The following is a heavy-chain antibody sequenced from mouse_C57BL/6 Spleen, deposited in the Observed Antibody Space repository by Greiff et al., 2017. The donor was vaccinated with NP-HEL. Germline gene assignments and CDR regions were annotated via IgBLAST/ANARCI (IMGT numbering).Heavy chain of an antibody. CDR2: ISYDGSN. CDR1: GYSITSGYY. D-gene: IGHD1-1*01. J-gene: IGHJ4*01. CDR3: ARAPDYYGSSYGYAMDY. Sequence: EVKLMESGPGLVKPSQSLSLTCSVTGYSITSGYYWNWIRQFPGNKLEWMGYISYDGSNNYNPSLKNRISITRDTSKNQFFLKLNSVTTEDTATYYCARAPDYYGSSYGYAMDYWGQGTSVTVSS. V-gene: IGHV3-6*01.